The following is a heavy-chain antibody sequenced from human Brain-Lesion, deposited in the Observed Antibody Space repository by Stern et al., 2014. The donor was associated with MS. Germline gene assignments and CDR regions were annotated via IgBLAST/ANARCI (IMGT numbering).Heavy chain of an antibody. Sequence: QDQLVPSGAEVKKPGASVKVSCKASGYTFTGYYMYWVRQAPGQGLEWMGWINPNSGGTHYAQKFQGRVTMTRDTSITTAYMELSRLRSDDTAVYYCARGYYGSGRPQKGMDVWGQGTTVTVSS. CDR3: ARGYYGSGRPQKGMDV. V-gene: IGHV1-2*02. CDR2: INPNSGGT. CDR1: GYTFTGYY. J-gene: IGHJ6*02. D-gene: IGHD3-10*01.